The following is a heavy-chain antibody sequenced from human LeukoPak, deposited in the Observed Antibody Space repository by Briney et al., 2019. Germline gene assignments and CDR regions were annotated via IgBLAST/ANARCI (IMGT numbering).Heavy chain of an antibody. CDR2: ILSKIGGETT. V-gene: IGHV3-15*01. CDR3: AHRDTAMVRVDY. Sequence: PGGSLRLSCAVSGLTFTNAWMSWVRQAPGKELEWVGRILSKIGGETTEYAASVKGRFTISRDDSKSTVYLQMSSLKTEDTAVYFCAHRDTAMVRVDYWGQGTLVTVSS. D-gene: IGHD5-18*01. J-gene: IGHJ4*02. CDR1: GLTFTNAW.